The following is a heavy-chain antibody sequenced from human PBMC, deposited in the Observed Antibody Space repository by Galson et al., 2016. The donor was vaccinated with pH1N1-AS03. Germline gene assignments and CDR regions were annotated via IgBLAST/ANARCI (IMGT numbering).Heavy chain of an antibody. J-gene: IGHJ5*02. Sequence: PALVKPTQTLTLTCTFSGFSLTTSAVGVVWIRQPPGKALEWLALIYWDDAKRYNSSLKSRPTITKDTSKNQVVLTMTNMDPVDTATYYRARTAGWLPDLWGQGTLVTVSS. CDR3: ARTAGWLPDL. CDR1: GFSLTTSAVG. CDR2: IYWDDAK. D-gene: IGHD3-9*01. V-gene: IGHV2-5*02.